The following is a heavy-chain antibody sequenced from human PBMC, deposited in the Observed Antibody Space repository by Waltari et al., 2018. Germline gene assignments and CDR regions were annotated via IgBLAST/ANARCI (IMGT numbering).Heavy chain of an antibody. CDR2: FNPDNGDG. J-gene: IGHJ4*02. D-gene: IGHD2-15*01. Sequence: QVQLVQSGVEVKKPGASVKVYCKASGYSFDSYGSSWVRQAPGQGLEWMGWFNPDNGDGNYAQKVQGRVTMTTDSPTTKAHMELRSLGSDDTAVYYCVRRSPYSGFDYWGQGTLVTVSS. CDR1: GYSFDSYG. V-gene: IGHV1-18*01. CDR3: VRRSPYSGFDY.